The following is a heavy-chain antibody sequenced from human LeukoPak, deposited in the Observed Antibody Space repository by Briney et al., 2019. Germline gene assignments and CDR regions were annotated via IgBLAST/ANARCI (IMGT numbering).Heavy chain of an antibody. D-gene: IGHD6-19*01. CDR1: GGPISSYY. V-gene: IGHV4-59*08. Sequence: SETLSLTCTVSGGPISSYYWSWIRQPPGKGLEWIGSIYYSGSTNYNPSLKSRVTIPVDTSKNQFSLKLSSVTAADTAVYYCARHEGSSGWYYFDYWGQGTLVTVSS. J-gene: IGHJ4*02. CDR3: ARHEGSSGWYYFDY. CDR2: IYYSGST.